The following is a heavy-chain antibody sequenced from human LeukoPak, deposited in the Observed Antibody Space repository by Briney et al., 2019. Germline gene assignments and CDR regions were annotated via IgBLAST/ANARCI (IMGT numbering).Heavy chain of an antibody. Sequence: ASVKVSCKASGYTFTSYGISWVRQAPGQGLEWMGWISAYNGNTNYAQKLQGRVTMTTDTSTSTAYMELRSLRSDDTAVYYCARSEFSSSAEYFQHWGQGTLVTVSS. CDR1: GYTFTSYG. CDR3: ARSEFSSSAEYFQH. CDR2: ISAYNGNT. D-gene: IGHD6-13*01. J-gene: IGHJ1*01. V-gene: IGHV1-18*01.